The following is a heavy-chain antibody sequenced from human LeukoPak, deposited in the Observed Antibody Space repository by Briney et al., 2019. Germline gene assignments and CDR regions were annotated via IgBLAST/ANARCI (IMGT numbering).Heavy chain of an antibody. Sequence: SETLSLTCAVYGGSFSGCYWSWIRQPPGKGLEWIGEINHSGSTNYNPSLKSRVTMSVDTSKNQFSLKLSSVTAAGTAVYYCARAAYSSGWSFDYWGQGTLVTVSS. V-gene: IGHV4-34*01. J-gene: IGHJ4*02. D-gene: IGHD6-19*01. CDR3: ARAAYSSGWSFDY. CDR2: INHSGST. CDR1: GGSFSGCY.